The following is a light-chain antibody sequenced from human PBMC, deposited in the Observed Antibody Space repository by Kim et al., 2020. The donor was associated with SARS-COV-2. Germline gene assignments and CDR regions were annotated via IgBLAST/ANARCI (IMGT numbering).Light chain of an antibody. Sequence: SSELTQDPAVSVALGQTVRITCQGDSLRSYYATWYQQKPGQAPILVIYGKNNRPSGLPDRFSGSSSGNTASLTITGTQAGDEADYYCNSRDSNDNVVFGG. CDR3: NSRDSNDNVV. J-gene: IGLJ2*01. V-gene: IGLV3-19*01. CDR2: GKN. CDR1: SLRSYY.